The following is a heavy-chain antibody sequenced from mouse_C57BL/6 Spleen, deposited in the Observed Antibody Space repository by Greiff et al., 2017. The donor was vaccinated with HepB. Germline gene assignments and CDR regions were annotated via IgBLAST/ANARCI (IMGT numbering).Heavy chain of an antibody. CDR1: GFTFSSYT. J-gene: IGHJ3*01. Sequence: EVKLVESGGGLVKPGGSLKLSCAVSGFTFSSYTMSWVRQTLEKRLEWVATISGGGGNTYYPDSVKGRFTISRDNAKNTLYLQMSSLRSEDTALYDCARQGEQLRLRACAYWGQGTLVTVSA. D-gene: IGHD3-2*02. CDR2: ISGGGGNT. V-gene: IGHV5-9*01. CDR3: ARQGEQLRLRACAY.